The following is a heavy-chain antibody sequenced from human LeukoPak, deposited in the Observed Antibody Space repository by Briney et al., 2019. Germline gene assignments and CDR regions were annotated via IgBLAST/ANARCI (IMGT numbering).Heavy chain of an antibody. CDR2: INPNSGGT. J-gene: IGHJ4*02. CDR3: AREAGGDYFGYFDY. D-gene: IGHD4-17*01. Sequence: GASVKVSCKASGYTFTGYYMHWVRQAPGQGLEWMGWINPNSGGTNYAQKFQGRVTMTRDTSISTAYMELSRLRSDDTAVYCCAREAGGDYFGYFDYWGQGTLVTVSS. V-gene: IGHV1-2*02. CDR1: GYTFTGYY.